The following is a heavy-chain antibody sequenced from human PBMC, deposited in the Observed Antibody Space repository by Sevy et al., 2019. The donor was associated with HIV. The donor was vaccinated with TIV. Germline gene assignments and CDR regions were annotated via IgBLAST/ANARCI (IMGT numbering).Heavy chain of an antibody. V-gene: IGHV3-9*01. J-gene: IGHJ4*02. CDR1: GFTFDDYA. CDR2: ISWDSGSI. D-gene: IGHD6-19*01. Sequence: SLRLSCAASGFTFDDYAMHWVRQAPGKGLEWVSGISWDSGSIGYADSVKGRFTISRDNAKNSLYLQMNSLRAEDTALYYCAKALAGIAVAGGSDYWGQGTLVTVSS. CDR3: AKALAGIAVAGGSDY.